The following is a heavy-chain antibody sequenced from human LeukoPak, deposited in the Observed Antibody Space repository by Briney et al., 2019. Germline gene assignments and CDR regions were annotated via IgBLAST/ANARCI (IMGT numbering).Heavy chain of an antibody. CDR3: ARPRGCGTSKCNNFDY. CDR2: IKQDGSEK. Sequence: GGSLRLSCVASGFTFSSRDWMTWVRQAPGKGLEWVANIKQDGSEKNYVDSGKGRLTISRDNAKNSVDLQMNSLRVEDTAVYYCARPRGCGTSKCNNFDYWGQGTLVTVSS. D-gene: IGHD2-21*01. V-gene: IGHV3-7*01. J-gene: IGHJ4*02. CDR1: GFTFSSRDW.